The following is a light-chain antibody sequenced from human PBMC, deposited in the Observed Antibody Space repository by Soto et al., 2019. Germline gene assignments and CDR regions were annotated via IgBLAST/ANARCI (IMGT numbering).Light chain of an antibody. CDR1: SSNIGNNY. J-gene: IGLJ2*01. Sequence: QSVLTQPPSASGTPGQRVTISCSGSSSNIGNNYVYWDQQLPGAAPKLLIYSHNIRPSGVPDRFSGSTSGTSASLAISGLRSEDEADYHCAAWDDSLSGVVFGGGTKLTVL. CDR3: AAWDDSLSGVV. CDR2: SHN. V-gene: IGLV1-47*02.